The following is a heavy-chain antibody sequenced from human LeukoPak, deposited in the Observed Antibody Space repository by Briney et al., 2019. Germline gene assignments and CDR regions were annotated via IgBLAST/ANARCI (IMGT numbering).Heavy chain of an antibody. CDR3: AKIAAGSGSPTSI. CDR1: GFTFSSYG. V-gene: IGHV3-30*02. J-gene: IGHJ4*02. CDR2: IRYDGSNK. Sequence: HPGGSLRLSCAASGFTFSSYGMPWVRQAPGKGLEWVAFIRYDGSNKYYADSVKGRFTISRDNSKNTLYLQMNSLRAEDTAVYYCAKIAAGSGSPTSIWGQGTLVTVSS. D-gene: IGHD3-10*01.